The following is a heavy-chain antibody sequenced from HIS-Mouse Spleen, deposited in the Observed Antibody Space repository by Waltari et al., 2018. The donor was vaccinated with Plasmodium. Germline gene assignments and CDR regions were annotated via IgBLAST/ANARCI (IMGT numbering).Heavy chain of an antibody. J-gene: IGHJ2*01. Sequence: EVQLVESGGGLVQPGGSLRLSCAASGFTFSSYWMSWVRQAPGEGLGWVANIKQDGSEKYYVDSVKGRFTISRDNAKNSLYLQMNSLRAEDTAVYYCARDRRGYWYFDLWGRGTLVTVSS. CDR1: GFTFSSYW. CDR3: ARDRRGYWYFDL. V-gene: IGHV3-7*01. CDR2: IKQDGSEK. D-gene: IGHD5-12*01.